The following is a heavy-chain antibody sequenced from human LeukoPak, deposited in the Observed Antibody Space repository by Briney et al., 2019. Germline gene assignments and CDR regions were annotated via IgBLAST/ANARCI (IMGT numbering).Heavy chain of an antibody. CDR3: ARGERNYDFWSGYYSGSYYFDY. D-gene: IGHD3-3*01. J-gene: IGHJ4*02. CDR1: GGSFSGYY. CDR2: INHSGST. V-gene: IGHV4-34*01. Sequence: SETLSFTCAVYGGSFSGYYWSWIRQPPGKRLEWIGEINHSGSTNYNPSLKSRVTISVDTSKNQFSLKLSSVTAADTAVYYCARGERNYDFWSGYYSGSYYFDYWGQGTLVAVSS.